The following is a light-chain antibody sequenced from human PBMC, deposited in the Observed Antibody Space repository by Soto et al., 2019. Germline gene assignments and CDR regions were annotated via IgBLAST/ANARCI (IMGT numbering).Light chain of an antibody. CDR3: QQYGISPPIT. CDR1: QGISSY. V-gene: IGKV1-8*01. CDR2: AAS. Sequence: VRITQPPSSLSASTGERVTITCRVSQGISSYLAWYQQKPGKAPKLLIYAASTLQSGVPSRFSGSGSGTDFTLTISRLEPEDFALYYCQQYGISPPITFGQGTRLEIK. J-gene: IGKJ5*01.